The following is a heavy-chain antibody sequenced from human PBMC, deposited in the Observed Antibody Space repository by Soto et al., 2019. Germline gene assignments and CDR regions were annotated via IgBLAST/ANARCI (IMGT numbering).Heavy chain of an antibody. CDR1: GASISSGDHY. CDR2: IYYSGNT. V-gene: IGHV4-30-4*01. CDR3: AREGRGRFLEWFERYGMDV. D-gene: IGHD3-3*01. J-gene: IGHJ6*02. Sequence: SETLSLTCTVSGASISSGDHYWSWIRQPPGKGLEWIGYIYYSGNTYYNPSLKSRVIISVDTSENQFSLKLNSVTAADTAVYYCAREGRGRFLEWFERYGMDVWGQGTAVTVSS.